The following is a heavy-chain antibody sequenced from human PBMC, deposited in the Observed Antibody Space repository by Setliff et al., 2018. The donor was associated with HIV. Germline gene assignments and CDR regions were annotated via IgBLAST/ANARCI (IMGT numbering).Heavy chain of an antibody. V-gene: IGHV4-59*08. J-gene: IGHJ4*02. CDR3: ARIGFAAAGKPSNFDY. Sequence: SETLSLTCTVSGGSISTYYWSWIRQPPGKGLEWIGSIYFTGSTYYNPSLKSRATISVDTSMNQFSLKLNSVTAADTAMYYCARIGFAAAGKPSNFDYWGQGTLVTVSS. CDR1: GGSISTYY. D-gene: IGHD6-13*01. CDR2: IYFTGST.